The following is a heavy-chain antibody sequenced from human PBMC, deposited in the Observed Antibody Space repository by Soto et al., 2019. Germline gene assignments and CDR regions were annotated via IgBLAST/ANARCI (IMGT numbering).Heavy chain of an antibody. Sequence: QVTLKESGPTLVKPTQTLTLTCTFSGFSLSTSGVGVAWIRQPPGKALEWLALIYWDDEKRYGPFLKSRLTISKDTHKNQVHVTMTDTHPVDTATYYCSHISYYYDSSSYSDFDYWGQGTLVTVSS. J-gene: IGHJ4*02. CDR3: SHISYYYDSSSYSDFDY. CDR1: GFSLSTSGVG. D-gene: IGHD3-22*01. V-gene: IGHV2-5*09. CDR2: IYWDDEK.